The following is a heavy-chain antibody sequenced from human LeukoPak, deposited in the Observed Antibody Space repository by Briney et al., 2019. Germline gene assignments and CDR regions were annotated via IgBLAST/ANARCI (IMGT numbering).Heavy chain of an antibody. CDR1: GFTFDDYT. CDR2: ISWDGGST. D-gene: IGHD3-10*01. Sequence: GGSLRLSCAASGFTFDDYTMHWVRQAPGKGLEWVSLISWDGGSTYYADSVKGRFTISRDNSKNSLDLQMNSLRTEDTALYYCARGYYYGSGSADPIDYWGQGTLVTVSS. J-gene: IGHJ4*02. CDR3: ARGYYYGSGSADPIDY. V-gene: IGHV3-43*01.